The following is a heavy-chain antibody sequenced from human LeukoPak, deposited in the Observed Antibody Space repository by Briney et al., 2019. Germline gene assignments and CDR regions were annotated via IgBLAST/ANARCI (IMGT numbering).Heavy chain of an antibody. CDR1: AGSFSGYY. Sequence: SETLSLTCAVYAGSFSGYYWSRIRQPPGKGLEWIGEINHSGSTNYNPSPKSRVTISVDTSKNQFSLKLSSVTAADTAVYYCARVMYSSSWLDWFDPWGQGTLVTVSS. CDR2: INHSGST. D-gene: IGHD6-13*01. V-gene: IGHV4-34*01. CDR3: ARVMYSSSWLDWFDP. J-gene: IGHJ5*02.